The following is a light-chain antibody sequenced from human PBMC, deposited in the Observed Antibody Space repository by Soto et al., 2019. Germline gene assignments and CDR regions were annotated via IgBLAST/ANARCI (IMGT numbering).Light chain of an antibody. Sequence: QTVVTQEPSLTVSPGGTVTLTCASSTGAVTSGNYPSWFQQKPGQTPRTLIYTTNSRHSWTPARFSGSLLGGKAALTLSGVQPEDEAEYYYLLYYGGAQLVFGGGTQLTVL. V-gene: IGLV7-43*01. J-gene: IGLJ3*02. CDR2: TTN. CDR3: LLYYGGAQLV. CDR1: TGAVTSGNY.